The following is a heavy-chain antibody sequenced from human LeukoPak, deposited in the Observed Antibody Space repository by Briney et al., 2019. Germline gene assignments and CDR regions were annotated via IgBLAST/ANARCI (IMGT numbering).Heavy chain of an antibody. Sequence: PSQTLSLTCTVSGGSISSGGYYWRWIRQPPGKGLEWIGYIYHSGSTYYNPSLKSRVTISVDRSKNQFSLKLSSVTAADTAVYYCARGPPSRYQLPDYWGQGTLVTVSS. V-gene: IGHV4-30-2*01. CDR2: IYHSGST. J-gene: IGHJ4*02. D-gene: IGHD2-2*01. CDR1: GGSISSGGYY. CDR3: ARGPPSRYQLPDY.